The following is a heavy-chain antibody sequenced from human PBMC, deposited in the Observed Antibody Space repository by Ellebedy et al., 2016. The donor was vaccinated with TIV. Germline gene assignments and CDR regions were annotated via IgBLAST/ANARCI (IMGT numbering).Heavy chain of an antibody. J-gene: IGHJ4*02. V-gene: IGHV5-51*01. CDR2: IYPGDSDT. CDR1: GYSFTSYW. D-gene: IGHD1-26*01. CDR3: ARPNIVGATRPVYFDY. Sequence: GESLKISCKGSGYSFTSYWIGWVRQMPGKGLEWMGIIYPGDSDTRYSPSFQGQVTISADKSISTAYLQWSSLKASDAAMYYCARPNIVGATRPVYFDYWGQGTLVTVSS.